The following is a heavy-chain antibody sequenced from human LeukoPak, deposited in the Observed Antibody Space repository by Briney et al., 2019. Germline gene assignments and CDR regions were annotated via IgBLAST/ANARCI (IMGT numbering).Heavy chain of an antibody. CDR1: GDSVFSNSAS. CDR2: TYYRSKWYN. Sequence: SQTLSLTCAISGDSVFSNSASWNWIRQSPSSGLEWLGRTYYRSKWYNDYAVSVKSRITINPDTSKDQFSLQLNSVTPEDTAVYYCAREGGISAINYYSMDVWGQGTTVTVSS. D-gene: IGHD2-21*01. V-gene: IGHV6-1*01. J-gene: IGHJ6*02. CDR3: AREGGISAINYYSMDV.